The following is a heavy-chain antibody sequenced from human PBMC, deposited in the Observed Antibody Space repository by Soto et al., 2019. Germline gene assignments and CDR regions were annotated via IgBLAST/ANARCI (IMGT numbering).Heavy chain of an antibody. CDR3: ARDPGDYYYYGMDV. J-gene: IGHJ6*02. CDR1: GYTFTNYG. D-gene: IGHD4-17*01. V-gene: IGHV1-18*01. Sequence: ASVKVSCKASGYTFTNYGITWVRQAPGQGLEWMGIINVYGGNTKYAQTFQARVTLTRDTFTSTVYMEVRSLRSDDTAVYYCARDPGDYYYYGMDVWGQGTTVTVSS. CDR2: INVYGGNT.